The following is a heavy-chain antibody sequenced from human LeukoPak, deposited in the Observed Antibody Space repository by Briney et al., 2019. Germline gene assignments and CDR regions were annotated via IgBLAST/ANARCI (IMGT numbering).Heavy chain of an antibody. CDR1: GFTVSSNY. V-gene: IGHV3-66*04. CDR2: IYSGGST. Sequence: NPGGSLRLSCAASGFTVSSNYMSWVRQAPGKGLEWVSVIYSGGSTYYADSVKGRFTISRDNSKNTLYLQMNSLKTEDTAVYYCTRHGGRDYYDSTEDGFDIWGQGTMVTVSS. CDR3: TRHGGRDYYDSTEDGFDI. D-gene: IGHD3-22*01. J-gene: IGHJ3*02.